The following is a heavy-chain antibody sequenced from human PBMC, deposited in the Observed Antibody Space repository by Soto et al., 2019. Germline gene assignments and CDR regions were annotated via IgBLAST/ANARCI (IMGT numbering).Heavy chain of an antibody. CDR2: IYYSGST. Sequence: SETLSLTCTVSGGSLSSGDYYWSWIRQPPGKGLEWIGYIYYSGSTYYNPSLKCRVTISVDTSKNQFSLKLSSVTAADTAVYYCALHPRYQLLSGWFDPWGQGTLVTVSS. V-gene: IGHV4-30-4*01. CDR3: ALHPRYQLLSGWFDP. J-gene: IGHJ5*02. CDR1: GGSLSSGDYY. D-gene: IGHD2-2*01.